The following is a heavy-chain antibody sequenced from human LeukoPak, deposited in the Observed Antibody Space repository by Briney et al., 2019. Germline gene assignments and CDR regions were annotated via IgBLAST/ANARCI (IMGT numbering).Heavy chain of an antibody. J-gene: IGHJ4*02. CDR1: GGSISSNSYY. D-gene: IGHD3-22*01. V-gene: IGHV4-61*02. Sequence: PSETLSLTCTVSGGSISSNSYYWSWIRQPAGKGLEWIGRIYTSGSTNYNPSLKSRVTMSVDTSKNQFSLKLSSVTAADTAVYYCARGGYYYDSSGYYRFDYWGQGTLVTVSS. CDR3: ARGGYYYDSSGYYRFDY. CDR2: IYTSGST.